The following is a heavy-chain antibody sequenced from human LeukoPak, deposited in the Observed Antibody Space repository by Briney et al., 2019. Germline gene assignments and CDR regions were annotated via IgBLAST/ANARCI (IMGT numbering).Heavy chain of an antibody. D-gene: IGHD3-9*01. Sequence: SETLPLTCTVSGGSISSSSYYWGWIRQPPGKGLEWIGSIYYSGSTYYNPSLKSRVTISVDTSKNQFSLKLSSVTAADTAVYYCARDRFVLRYFDWSPIMFGFDPWGQGTLVTVSS. CDR3: ARDRFVLRYFDWSPIMFGFDP. V-gene: IGHV4-39*07. CDR2: IYYSGST. CDR1: GGSISSSSYY. J-gene: IGHJ5*02.